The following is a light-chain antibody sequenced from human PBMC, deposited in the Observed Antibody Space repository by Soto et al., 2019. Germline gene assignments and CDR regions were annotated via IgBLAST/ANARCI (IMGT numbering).Light chain of an antibody. Sequence: EIVMTQSPAPLSVSPGERATLSCRASPSVSSNLAWYQQKPGQAPRLLIYGASTRATGIPARFSGSGSGTEFTLTISSLQSEDFAVYYCQQYNNWPPVTFGGGTKVEIK. V-gene: IGKV3-15*01. CDR3: QQYNNWPPVT. J-gene: IGKJ4*01. CDR2: GAS. CDR1: PSVSSN.